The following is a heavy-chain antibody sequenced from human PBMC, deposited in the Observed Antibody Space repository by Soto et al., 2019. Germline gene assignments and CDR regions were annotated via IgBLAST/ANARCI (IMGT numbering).Heavy chain of an antibody. Sequence: QLQLQELGPGLVKPSETLSLTCTVSGGSISSRSYYWGWIRQPPGKGLEWIGSIYYSGSTYYNPSLKSRATIPVDPSRNQFSLKLSSVTAADTAVYYCARLKILGYCSCTSCQYAYYFDSWGQGTLVTVPS. V-gene: IGHV4-39*01. D-gene: IGHD2-2*01. CDR3: ARLKILGYCSCTSCQYAYYFDS. CDR2: IYYSGST. J-gene: IGHJ4*02. CDR1: GGSISSRSYY.